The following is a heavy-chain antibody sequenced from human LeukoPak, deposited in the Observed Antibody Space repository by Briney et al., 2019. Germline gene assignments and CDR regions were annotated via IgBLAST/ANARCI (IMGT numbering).Heavy chain of an antibody. CDR3: ARDRFMVRGVMVGTFDL. J-gene: IGHJ3*01. CDR2: IGYDGSNK. Sequence: GGSLRLSCAASGFTFSDYAMHWVRQAPGKGLEWVAVIGYDGSNKYDADSVKGRFTISRDNSKNMMYLQMNSLRAEDTAVYYCARDRFMVRGVMVGTFDLWGQGTMVTVSS. D-gene: IGHD3-10*01. CDR1: GFTFSDYA. V-gene: IGHV3-33*01.